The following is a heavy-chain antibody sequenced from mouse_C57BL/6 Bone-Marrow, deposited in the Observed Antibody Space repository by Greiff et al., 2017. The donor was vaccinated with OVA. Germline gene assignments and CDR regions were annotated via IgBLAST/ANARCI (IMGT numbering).Heavy chain of an antibody. Sequence: EVMLVESEGGLVQPGSSMKLSCTASGFTFSDYYMAWVRQVPEKGLEWVANINYDGSSTYYLDSLKSRFIISSDNAKNILYLQMSSLKSEDTATYYCAREGVTDYAMDYWGQGTSVTVSS. CDR1: GFTFSDYY. V-gene: IGHV5-16*01. CDR3: AREGVTDYAMDY. D-gene: IGHD2-2*01. J-gene: IGHJ4*01. CDR2: INYDGSST.